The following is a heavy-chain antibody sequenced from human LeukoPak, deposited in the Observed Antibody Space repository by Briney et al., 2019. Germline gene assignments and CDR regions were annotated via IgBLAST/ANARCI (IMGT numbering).Heavy chain of an antibody. J-gene: IGHJ2*01. CDR1: GGSFSGYY. CDR2: IYYSGST. Sequence: SSETLSLTCAVYGGSFSGYYCHWIRQPPGKGLEWIGYIYYSGSTYYNPSLKSRVTISVDTSKNQFSLKLSSVTAADTAVYYCARGGKAAVRFDLWGRGTLVTVSS. CDR3: ARGGKAAVRFDL. V-gene: IGHV4-30-4*08. D-gene: IGHD2-15*01.